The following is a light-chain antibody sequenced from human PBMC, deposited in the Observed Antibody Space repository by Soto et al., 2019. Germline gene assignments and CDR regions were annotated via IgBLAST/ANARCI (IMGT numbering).Light chain of an antibody. CDR1: QSVSSN. Sequence: EIVMTQSPATLSVSPGERATLSCRASQSVSSNLAWYQQKPGQAPRLLIYGASTRATGIPGRFSGSGSGTEFTLTISSLQSEDFAVYYCQQYNNWPPEITFGGGTKVEIK. CDR3: QQYNNWPPEIT. CDR2: GAS. J-gene: IGKJ4*01. V-gene: IGKV3-15*01.